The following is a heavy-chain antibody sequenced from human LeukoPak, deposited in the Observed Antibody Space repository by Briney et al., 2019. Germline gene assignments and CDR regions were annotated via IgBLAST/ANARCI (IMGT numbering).Heavy chain of an antibody. J-gene: IGHJ3*02. D-gene: IGHD6-13*01. CDR2: IYYSGST. CDR1: GGSISSYY. CDR3: ARRQQQLANDAFDI. Sequence: SETLSLTCTVSGGSISSYYWSWIRQPPGKGLERIGYIYYSGSTNYNPSLKGRVTISVDTSKNQFSLKLSSVTAADTAVYYCARRQQQLANDAFDIWGQGTMVTVSS. V-gene: IGHV4-59*08.